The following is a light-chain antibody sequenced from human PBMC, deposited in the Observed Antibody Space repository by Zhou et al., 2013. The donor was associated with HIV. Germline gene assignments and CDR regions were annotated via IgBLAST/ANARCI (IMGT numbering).Light chain of an antibody. CDR2: AAS. J-gene: IGKJ4*01. Sequence: EIVLTQSPATLSLSPGERATLSCRASQSVSSYLAWYQQKPGQAPRLLIYAASTRATGIPARFSGSGSGTEFTLTISGLQSEDFAVYFCHQYTTSLTFGGGTRVDI. CDR1: QSVSSY. CDR3: HQYTTSLT. V-gene: IGKV3-15*01.